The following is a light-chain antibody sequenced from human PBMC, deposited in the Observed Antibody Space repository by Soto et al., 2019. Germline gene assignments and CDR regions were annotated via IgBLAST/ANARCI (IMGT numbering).Light chain of an antibody. J-gene: IGLJ1*01. CDR1: SSDIGHYDY. Sequence: QSALTQPASVSGSPGQSITISCTATSSDIGHYDYVSWYQQHPGKAPKLIIYHVTYRPSGVSSRYSGSKSGNSASLTISGLQADDEADYYCCSLTTSHTYVFGSGTKVTVL. V-gene: IGLV2-14*03. CDR3: CSLTTSHTYV. CDR2: HVT.